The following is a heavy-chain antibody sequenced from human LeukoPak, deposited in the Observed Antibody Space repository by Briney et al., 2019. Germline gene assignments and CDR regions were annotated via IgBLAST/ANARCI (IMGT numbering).Heavy chain of an antibody. V-gene: IGHV1-2*02. Sequence: ASVKVSCKASGYTFTAYYLHWVRQAPGQGLEWMGWINPNSGDTNYAQKFQGRVTMTRDTSISAAHMEPSRLQSDDTAVYYCARDRASISSHNWFDPWGQGTLVTVSS. J-gene: IGHJ5*02. CDR1: GYTFTAYY. D-gene: IGHD1-26*01. CDR2: INPNSGDT. CDR3: ARDRASISSHNWFDP.